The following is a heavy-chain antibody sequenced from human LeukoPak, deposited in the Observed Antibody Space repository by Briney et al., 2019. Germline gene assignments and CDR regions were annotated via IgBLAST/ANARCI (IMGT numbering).Heavy chain of an antibody. CDR3: ARAYGSGSSYHPDY. D-gene: IGHD3-10*01. Sequence: ASVKVSCKASGYTFTAYYMHWVRQAPGQGLEWMGWINPNSGGTNSSQKFEDRVTLTRDTSISTAYMELGSLRSDDTAIYYCARAYGSGSSYHPDYWGQGTLVTVSS. CDR1: GYTFTAYY. V-gene: IGHV1-2*02. CDR2: INPNSGGT. J-gene: IGHJ4*02.